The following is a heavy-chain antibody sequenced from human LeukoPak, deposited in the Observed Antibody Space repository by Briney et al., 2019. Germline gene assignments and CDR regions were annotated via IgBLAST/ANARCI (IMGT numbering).Heavy chain of an antibody. D-gene: IGHD2-15*01. J-gene: IGHJ4*02. CDR2: INYSGNT. CDR1: GGSLSGYY. Sequence: SETLSLTCAVYGGSLSGYYWTWVRQSPGKGLEWIGEINYSGNTTYNRSIKRRGTITADTSKNQSSLSLTSVTAADTAVYYCARRGTAYCRGGNWYSDKYFDYSGQGTQVTVSS. CDR3: ARRGTAYCRGGNWYSDKYFDY. V-gene: IGHV4-34*01.